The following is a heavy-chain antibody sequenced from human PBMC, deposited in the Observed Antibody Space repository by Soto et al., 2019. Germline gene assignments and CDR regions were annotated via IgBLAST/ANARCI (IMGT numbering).Heavy chain of an antibody. V-gene: IGHV1-69*01. CDR3: ARDKGRSSGSDYYYYYGMDV. CDR1: GGTFSSYA. J-gene: IGHJ6*02. D-gene: IGHD3-22*01. CDR2: IIPIFGTA. Sequence: QVQLVQSGAEVKKPGSSVKVSCKASGGTFSSYAISWVRQVPGQGLEWMGGIIPIFGTANYAQKFQGRVTITADESTSTAYMELSSLRSEDTAVYYCARDKGRSSGSDYYYYYGMDVWGQGTTVTVSS.